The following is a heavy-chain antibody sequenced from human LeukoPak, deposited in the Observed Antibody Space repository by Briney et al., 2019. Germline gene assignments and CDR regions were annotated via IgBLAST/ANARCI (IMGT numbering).Heavy chain of an antibody. CDR2: INPNSGGT. CDR1: GYTFTGYY. J-gene: IGHJ3*02. V-gene: IGHV1-2*02. CDR3: ARENYGDYAPGAFDI. Sequence: ASVKVSCKASGYTFTGYYMHWVRRAPGQGLEWMGWINPNSGGTNYAQKFQGRVTMTRDTSISTAYMELSRLRSDDTAVYYCARENYGDYAPGAFDIWGQGTMVTVSS. D-gene: IGHD4-17*01.